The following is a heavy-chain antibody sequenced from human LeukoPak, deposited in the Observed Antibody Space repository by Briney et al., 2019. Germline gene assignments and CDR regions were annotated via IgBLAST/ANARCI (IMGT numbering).Heavy chain of an antibody. D-gene: IGHD3-22*01. CDR3: ARGVYNDISGYYPDY. CDR1: GGSISSYY. CDR2: IYNTGSS. Sequence: PSETLSLTCTVSGGSISSYYWNWIRQPPGKGLEWIGYIYNTGSSSYNPSLKSRVTISVDTSKNQFSLKVRSVTAADTAVYYCARGVYNDISGYYPDYWGQGTLVTASS. V-gene: IGHV4-59*01. J-gene: IGHJ4*02.